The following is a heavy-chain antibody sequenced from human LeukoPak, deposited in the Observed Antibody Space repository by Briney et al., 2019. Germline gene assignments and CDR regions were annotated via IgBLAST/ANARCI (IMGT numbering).Heavy chain of an antibody. Sequence: GGSLRLSCAASGFTFSSYGMSWVRQAPGKGLVWVSYISSSGSTIYYADSVKGRFTISRDNAKNSLYLQMNSLRAEDTAVYYCARSDVDTATIVYWGQGTLVTVSS. CDR2: ISSSGSTI. J-gene: IGHJ4*02. D-gene: IGHD5-18*01. V-gene: IGHV3-48*04. CDR3: ARSDVDTATIVY. CDR1: GFTFSSYG.